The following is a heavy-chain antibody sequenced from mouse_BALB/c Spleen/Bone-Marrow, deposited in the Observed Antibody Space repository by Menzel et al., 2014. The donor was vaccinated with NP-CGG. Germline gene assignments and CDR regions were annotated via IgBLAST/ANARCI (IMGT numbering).Heavy chain of an antibody. CDR3: TIYRFDEDAMDY. J-gene: IGHJ4*01. CDR2: IYPGNSDI. V-gene: IGHV1-5*01. Sequence: VQLQQSGTVPARPGASVKMSCKASGYSFTSYWMHWVKQRPGQGLEWIGAIYPGNSDISYNQKFKGKAKLTAVTSASTAYMELCSLTNEDSAVYYCTIYRFDEDAMDYWGQGTSVTVSS. CDR1: GYSFTSYW. D-gene: IGHD2-14*01.